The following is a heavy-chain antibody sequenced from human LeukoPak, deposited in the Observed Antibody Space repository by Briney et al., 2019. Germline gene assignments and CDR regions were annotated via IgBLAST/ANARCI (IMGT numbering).Heavy chain of an antibody. CDR1: GGSISSSSYY. CDR3: ARDDVITMVRGVPYSWFDP. Sequence: KASETLSLTCTVSGGSISSSSYYWGWIRQPPGMGLEWIGSIYYSGSTYYNPSLKSRVTISVDTSKNQFSLKLSSVTAADTAVYYCARDDVITMVRGVPYSWFDPWGQGTLVTVSS. J-gene: IGHJ5*02. D-gene: IGHD3-10*01. V-gene: IGHV4-39*07. CDR2: IYYSGST.